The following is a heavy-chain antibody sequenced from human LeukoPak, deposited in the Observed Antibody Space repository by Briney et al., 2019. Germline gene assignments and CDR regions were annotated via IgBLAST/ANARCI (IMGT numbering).Heavy chain of an antibody. J-gene: IGHJ4*02. CDR3: ARDVGEGYFDY. CDR2: IGSDGGST. Sequence: GGSLRLSCAASGFTFSGYSMHWVRQAPGKGLEYDSAIGSDGGSTSYANSVKGRFTISRDNSKNSLYLQMNSLRAEDTAVYYCARDVGEGYFDYWGQGTLVTVSS. V-gene: IGHV3-64*01. CDR1: GFTFSGYS. D-gene: IGHD3-10*01.